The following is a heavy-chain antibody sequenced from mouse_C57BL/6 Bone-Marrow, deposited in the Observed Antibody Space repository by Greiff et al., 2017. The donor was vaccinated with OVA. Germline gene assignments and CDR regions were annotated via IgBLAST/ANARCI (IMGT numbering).Heavy chain of an antibody. Sequence: DVQLQESGPGMVKPSQSLSLTCTVTGYSITSGYDWHWIRHFPGNKLEWMGYISYSGSTNYNPSLKSRISITHDTSKNHFFLKLNSVTTEDTATYYCAMLGCGYYGFAYWGQGTLVTVSA. V-gene: IGHV3-1*01. CDR3: AMLGCGYYGFAY. D-gene: IGHD2-3*01. CDR2: ISYSGST. CDR1: GYSITSGYD. J-gene: IGHJ3*01.